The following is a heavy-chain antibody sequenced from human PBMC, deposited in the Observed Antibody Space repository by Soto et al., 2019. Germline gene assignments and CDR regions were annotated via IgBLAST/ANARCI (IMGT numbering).Heavy chain of an antibody. D-gene: IGHD2-15*01. J-gene: IGHJ3*02. CDR1: GFTFDDYA. CDR3: AKDIRGHVVVVAAIYAFDI. Sequence: GGSLRLSCAASGFTFDDYAMHWVRQAPGKGLEWVSGISWISGSIGYADSVKGRFTISRENAKNSLYLQMNSLRAEDTALYYCAKDIRGHVVVVAAIYAFDIWGQGTMVTVSS. CDR2: ISWISGSI. V-gene: IGHV3-9*01.